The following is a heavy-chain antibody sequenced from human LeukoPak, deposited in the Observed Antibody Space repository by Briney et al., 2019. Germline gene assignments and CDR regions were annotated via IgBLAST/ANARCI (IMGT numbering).Heavy chain of an antibody. V-gene: IGHV4-4*07. CDR1: GGSISSYY. CDR3: ARGIYCSSTSCYYYYYYMDV. CDR2: IYTSGST. Sequence: PSETVSLTCTVSGGSISSYYWSWIRQPAGKGLEWIGRIYTSGSTNYNPSLKSRVTMSADTSKNQFSLKLSSVTAADTAVYYCARGIYCSSTSCYYYYYYMDVWGKGTTVTVSS. D-gene: IGHD2-2*01. J-gene: IGHJ6*03.